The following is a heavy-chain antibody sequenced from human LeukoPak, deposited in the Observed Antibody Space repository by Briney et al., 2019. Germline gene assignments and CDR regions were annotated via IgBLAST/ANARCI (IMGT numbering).Heavy chain of an antibody. D-gene: IGHD6-19*01. CDR1: GFTFSDDY. CDR3: ARAIGSGWPY. Sequence: GRSLTLSCAASGFTFSDDYMSCVRQAPGKGLGWVSYISSSGSTIYYTDSGKGRFTISRDNAKNSLYLQINSVRAEDTAVHYCARAIGSGWPYWGQGTLVTVSS. J-gene: IGHJ4*02. CDR2: ISSSGSTI. V-gene: IGHV3-11*01.